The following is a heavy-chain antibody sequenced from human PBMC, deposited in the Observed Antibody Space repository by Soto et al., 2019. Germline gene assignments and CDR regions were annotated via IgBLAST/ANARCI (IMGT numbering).Heavy chain of an antibody. CDR2: IWYDGSEK. Sequence: GGSLRLSCAASGFTFRSHGMHWVRQAPGKGLEWVAVIWYDGSEKYYADSVKGRFTISRDNSNNILYLQMDILRAEDTAVYYCVRWANFRASDSWGQGSRVTV. V-gene: IGHV3-33*01. CDR1: GFTFRSHG. J-gene: IGHJ5*02. CDR3: VRWANFRASDS. D-gene: IGHD2-8*01.